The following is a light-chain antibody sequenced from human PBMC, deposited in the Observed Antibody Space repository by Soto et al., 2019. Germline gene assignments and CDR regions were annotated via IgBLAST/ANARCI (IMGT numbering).Light chain of an antibody. Sequence: QSVLTQPPSASGTPGQRVTISCSGSSSNIGSNTVNWYQQLPGTAPKLLIYSYYQRPSGVPDRFSGSKSGTSASLAISGLQSEDEADYYCAAWDDSLNGYVFGTGTKLTVL. V-gene: IGLV1-44*01. CDR1: SSNIGSNT. CDR3: AAWDDSLNGYV. CDR2: SYY. J-gene: IGLJ1*01.